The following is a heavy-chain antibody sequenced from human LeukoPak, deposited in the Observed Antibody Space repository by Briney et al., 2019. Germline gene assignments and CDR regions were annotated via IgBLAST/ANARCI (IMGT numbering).Heavy chain of an antibody. J-gene: IGHJ2*01. CDR3: AKDQWDSSTSGWYFDL. Sequence: PGGSLRLSCAASGFTFSSYGMHWVRQAPGKGLEWVAFIRSDGSNKYYADSVKGRFTISRDNSKNTLYLQMNSLRAEDTAVYFCAKDQWDSSTSGWYFDLWGRGTLVTVSS. V-gene: IGHV3-30*02. CDR2: IRSDGSNK. CDR1: GFTFSSYG. D-gene: IGHD2-2*01.